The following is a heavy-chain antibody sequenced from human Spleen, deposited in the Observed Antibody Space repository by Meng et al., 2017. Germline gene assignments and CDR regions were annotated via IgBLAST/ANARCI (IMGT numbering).Heavy chain of an antibody. J-gene: IGHJ6*01. Sequence: SVKVSCKASGGTFSSYAISWVRQAPGQGLEWMGGIIPIFGTANYAQKLQGRVTMTTDTSTSTAYMELRSLRSDDTAVYYCARTIAVAGAYYYGMDVWGQGTTVTVSS. V-gene: IGHV1-69*05. CDR2: IIPIFGTA. CDR3: ARTIAVAGAYYYGMDV. D-gene: IGHD6-19*01. CDR1: GGTFSSYA.